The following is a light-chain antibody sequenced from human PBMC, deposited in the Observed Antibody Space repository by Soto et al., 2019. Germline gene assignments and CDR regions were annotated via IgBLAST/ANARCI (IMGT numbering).Light chain of an antibody. CDR3: QQYNNWPLT. Sequence: ELGFPQCPAILSVSPRQSDTLSCRDSQSVNSNYLAAYQQHPGQPPRLLIYGVATRATGIPARFSGSGSGTEFSLTISSLQSEDFAVYYCQQYNNWPLTFGQGTKVDIK. V-gene: IGKV3-15*01. CDR2: GVA. CDR1: QSVNSN. J-gene: IGKJ1*01.